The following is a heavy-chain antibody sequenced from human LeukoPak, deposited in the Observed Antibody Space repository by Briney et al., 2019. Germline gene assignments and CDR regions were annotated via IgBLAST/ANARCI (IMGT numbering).Heavy chain of an antibody. Sequence: ASVKVSCKASGYTFTSYGISWVRQAPGQGLEWMGWINAGNGNTKYSQEFQGRVTITRDTSASTAYMELSSLRSEDMAVYYCARGIAAAGHYYFDYWGQGTLVTVSS. CDR2: INAGNGNT. CDR3: ARGIAAAGHYYFDY. V-gene: IGHV1-3*03. CDR1: GYTFTSYG. J-gene: IGHJ4*02. D-gene: IGHD6-13*01.